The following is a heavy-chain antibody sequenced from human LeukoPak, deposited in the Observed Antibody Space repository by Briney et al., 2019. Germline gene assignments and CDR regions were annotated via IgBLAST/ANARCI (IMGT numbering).Heavy chain of an antibody. CDR2: ISSSGGRI. Sequence: GGSLRLSCAASGFTFSSYAMGWVRQAPGKGLEWVSGISSSGGRIYYADSVKGRFTISRDNPKKTLYLQMNSLRAEDTAVYYCAKTGSKTGDRNPDFDYWGQGTLVTVSS. CDR3: AKTGSKTGDRNPDFDY. J-gene: IGHJ4*02. V-gene: IGHV3-23*01. CDR1: GFTFSSYA. D-gene: IGHD7-27*01.